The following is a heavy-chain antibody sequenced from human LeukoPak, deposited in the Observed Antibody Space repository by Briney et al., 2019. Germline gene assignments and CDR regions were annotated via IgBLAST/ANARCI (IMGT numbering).Heavy chain of an antibody. CDR2: IYPGDSDT. CDR1: GYSFTSYW. D-gene: IGHD2-2*01. J-gene: IGHJ5*02. CDR3: ARRAAASGASYWFDP. V-gene: IGHV5-51*01. Sequence: GESLKISCKGSGYSFTSYWIGWVRQMPGKGLEWMGIIYPGDSDTRYGPSFQGQVTISADKSISTAYLQWSSLKASDTAMYYCARRAAASGASYWFDPWGQGTLVTVSS.